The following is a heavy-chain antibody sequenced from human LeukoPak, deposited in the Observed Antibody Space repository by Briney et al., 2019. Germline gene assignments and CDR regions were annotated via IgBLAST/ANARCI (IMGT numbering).Heavy chain of an antibody. J-gene: IGHJ3*02. V-gene: IGHV3-20*04. D-gene: IGHD3-10*02. CDR3: ARDMLLGDAFDI. CDR1: GFTLDDYA. CDR2: INWNGGST. Sequence: PGGSLRLSCAVSGFTLDDYAMNWVRQAPGKGLEWAANINWNGGSTGYGDSVKGRFSISRDNAKNSVFLQMHSLRADDTAFYCARDMLLGDAFDIWGQGTMVIVSS.